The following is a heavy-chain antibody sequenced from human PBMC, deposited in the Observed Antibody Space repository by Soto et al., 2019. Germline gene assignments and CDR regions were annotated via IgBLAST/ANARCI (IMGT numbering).Heavy chain of an antibody. J-gene: IGHJ4*02. V-gene: IGHV1-46*01. Sequence: QVQLVQSGAEVKKPGASVKVSCKASGDTFTDYYIHWVRQAPGQGLEWMGTVNPSGGHTTYAQHCLGRMTMTRDTSTSTLYMELASLTSEDTAIYFCARGGHVVVVTAALEYWGQGTLVTVSS. D-gene: IGHD2-21*02. CDR2: VNPSGGHT. CDR1: GDTFTDYY. CDR3: ARGGHVVVVTAALEY.